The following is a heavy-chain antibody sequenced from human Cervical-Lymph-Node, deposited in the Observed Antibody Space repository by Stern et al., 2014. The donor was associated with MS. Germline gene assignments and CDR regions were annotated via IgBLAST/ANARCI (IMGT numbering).Heavy chain of an antibody. CDR3: TRPTMDYRFDY. CDR1: GFTFSGAS. J-gene: IGHJ4*02. Sequence: EVQLVESGGGLVQPGGSLKLSCAASGFTFSGASMHWVRQASGKGLEWVGRIRSKANSYATAYAASVKGRFTISRDDSKNTAYLQLNSLKTEDTAVYYCTRPTMDYRFDYWGQGTLVTVSS. D-gene: IGHD3/OR15-3a*01. V-gene: IGHV3-73*02. CDR2: IRSKANSYAT.